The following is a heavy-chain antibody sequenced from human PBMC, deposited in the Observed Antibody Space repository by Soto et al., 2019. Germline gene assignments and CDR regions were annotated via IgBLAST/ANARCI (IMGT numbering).Heavy chain of an antibody. J-gene: IGHJ5*02. D-gene: IGHD4-17*01. CDR3: AKGPLYDYGAWFDP. CDR1: GFTFSSYA. CDR2: ISGSGGST. Sequence: PGGSLRLSCAASGFTFSSYAMSWVRQAPGKGLEWVSAISGSGGSTYYADSVKGRFTISRDNSKNTLYLQMNSLRAEDTAVYYCAKGPLYDYGAWFDPWGQGTLVTVSP. V-gene: IGHV3-23*01.